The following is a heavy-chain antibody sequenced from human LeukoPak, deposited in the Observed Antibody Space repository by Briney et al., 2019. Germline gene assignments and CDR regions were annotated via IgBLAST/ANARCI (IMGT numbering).Heavy chain of an antibody. CDR3: AKGCYSGCY. V-gene: IGHV3-23*01. Sequence: PGGSLRLSCAASGFTFSSFAMTWVRQAPGKGLEWVSVINTGGDTTDYADSVKGRFTISRDNSKNTLYLQMNSLRVEDTAVYYCAKGCYSGCYWGQGTLVTVSS. J-gene: IGHJ4*02. CDR2: INTGGDTT. CDR1: GFTFSSFA. D-gene: IGHD2-15*01.